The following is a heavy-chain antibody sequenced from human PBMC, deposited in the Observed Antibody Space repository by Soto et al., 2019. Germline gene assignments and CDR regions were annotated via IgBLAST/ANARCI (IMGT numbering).Heavy chain of an antibody. D-gene: IGHD3-3*01. CDR2: VDPVNGDT. J-gene: IGHJ6*01. V-gene: IGHV1-46*03. Sequence: QVQLMQPGAEVMKPGASMTFSCKASGDTFSRHYVHWVRQAPGQGLEWMGRVDPVNGDTTYSQEFQGRVTMTSDTSTNTVYMVLSSPKSDDTAVYYCSTRVKGDFDVWGQGTTVVVS. CDR1: GDTFSRHY. CDR3: STRVKGDFDV.